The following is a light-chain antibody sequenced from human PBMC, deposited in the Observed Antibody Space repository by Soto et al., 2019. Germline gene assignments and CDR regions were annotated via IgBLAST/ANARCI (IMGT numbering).Light chain of an antibody. CDR1: SSNIGSKS. J-gene: IGLJ2*01. CDR3: GAWDDTLNVLV. V-gene: IGLV1-44*01. CDR2: SNN. Sequence: QSVLTQPPSVSGTPGQTVTISCSGSSSNIGSKSVQWYQQLPETAPKLLIYSNNQRPSGVPDRFSGSKSGTSASLAISRLQSEDEAHYYCGAWDDTLNVLVFGGGTKLTVL.